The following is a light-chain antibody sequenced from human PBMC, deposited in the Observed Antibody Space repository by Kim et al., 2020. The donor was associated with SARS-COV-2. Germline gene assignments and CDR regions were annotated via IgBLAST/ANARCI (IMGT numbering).Light chain of an antibody. CDR2: GAS. CDR1: QSVDTN. Sequence: EIVMTQSPATLSVSPGERVTLSCRASQSVDTNLASYQQRPGQAPRLLIYGASTRATDIPARFSGSGSGTEFTLIVSSLQSEEFAVYYWQQYSHWPPYTFGPGTKLEI. CDR3: QQYSHWPPYT. V-gene: IGKV3-15*01. J-gene: IGKJ2*01.